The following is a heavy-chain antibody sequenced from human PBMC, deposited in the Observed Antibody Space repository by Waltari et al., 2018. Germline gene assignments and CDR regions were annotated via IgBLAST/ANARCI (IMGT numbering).Heavy chain of an antibody. CDR1: GGSISSYY. D-gene: IGHD6-19*01. Sequence: QVQLQESGPGLVKPSETLSLTCTVSGGSISSYYWSWIRQPPGKGLEWIGDIYCSGSTNYNPSLKSRVTISVDTSKNQFSLKLSSVTAADTAVYYCARDWFEYSSGRWFDPWGQGTLVTVSS. CDR2: IYCSGST. J-gene: IGHJ5*02. CDR3: ARDWFEYSSGRWFDP. V-gene: IGHV4-59*01.